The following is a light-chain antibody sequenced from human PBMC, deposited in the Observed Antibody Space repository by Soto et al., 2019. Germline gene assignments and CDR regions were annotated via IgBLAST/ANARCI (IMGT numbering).Light chain of an antibody. CDR1: QSLVYADGNTY. Sequence: DVVMTQSPLSLPVTLGQSASISCTSSQSLVYADGNTYSNWLQQRPGQSPRRLIYKVFNRDSGVPDRFSGSASGSEFTLTISRVEAEDIGVYYCMQTAHWPYTFGRGTKVDIK. CDR3: MQTAHWPYT. J-gene: IGKJ2*01. CDR2: KVF. V-gene: IGKV2-30*01.